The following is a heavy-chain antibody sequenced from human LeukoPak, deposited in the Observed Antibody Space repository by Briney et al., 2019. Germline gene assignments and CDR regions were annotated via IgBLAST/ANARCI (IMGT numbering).Heavy chain of an antibody. J-gene: IGHJ3*02. D-gene: IGHD3-9*01. V-gene: IGHV4-61*02. Sequence: SETLSLTCTVSGGPISSSSYYWSWIRQPAGKGLEWIGRIYTSGSTNYNPSLKSRVTISVDTSKNQFSLKLSSVTAADTAVYYCARDPRYFDWLYAFDIWGQGTMVTVSS. CDR3: ARDPRYFDWLYAFDI. CDR1: GGPISSSSYY. CDR2: IYTSGST.